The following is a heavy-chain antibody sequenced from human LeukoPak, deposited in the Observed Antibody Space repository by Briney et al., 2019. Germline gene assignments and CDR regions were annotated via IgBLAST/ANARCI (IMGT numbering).Heavy chain of an antibody. D-gene: IGHD1-7*01. CDR3: AREGTTGGYYDY. CDR1: GYSFTSNW. V-gene: IGHV5-51*01. Sequence: GESLKISRKGSGYSFTSNWIAWVRQMPGKGLEWMGIIYPGDSDTRYGPSFQGQVTISVDKSISTAYLQWSSLKASDSAMYYCAREGTTGGYYDYWGRGTQVTVSS. J-gene: IGHJ4*02. CDR2: IYPGDSDT.